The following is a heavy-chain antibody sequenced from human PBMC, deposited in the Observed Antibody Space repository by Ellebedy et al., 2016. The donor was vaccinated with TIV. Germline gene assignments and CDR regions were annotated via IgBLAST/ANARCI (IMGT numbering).Heavy chain of an antibody. J-gene: IGHJ5*02. D-gene: IGHD3-10*01. CDR2: IRYDGRDK. CDR1: GFTFHSYG. Sequence: GGSLRLSCAASGFTFHSYGMHWVRQAPGKGLEWVTFIRYDGRDKYYADSVKGRFTVSRDNSKNTLTLQMNSLRLEDPGVYYCAKVLFAFGEFESPFDPWGQGTLVIVSS. V-gene: IGHV3-30*02. CDR3: AKVLFAFGEFESPFDP.